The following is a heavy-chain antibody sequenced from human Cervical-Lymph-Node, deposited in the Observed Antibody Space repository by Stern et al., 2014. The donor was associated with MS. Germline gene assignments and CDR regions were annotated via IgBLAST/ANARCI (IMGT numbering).Heavy chain of an antibody. J-gene: IGHJ4*02. CDR1: GFTFNNAW. CDR3: TTDYGPMRQTNSFVRPQIIDY. D-gene: IGHD2-8*01. CDR2: IKTTFDGETT. V-gene: IGHV3-15*01. Sequence: EVQLVESGGGLVKPGGSLRLSCAASGFTFNNAWMTWVRQAPGKGLEWLARIKTTFDGETTDYAAAVKGRFPISRDDSQNTLYLQMNSLKTEDTAVYFCTTDYGPMRQTNSFVRPQIIDYWGQGTLVTISS.